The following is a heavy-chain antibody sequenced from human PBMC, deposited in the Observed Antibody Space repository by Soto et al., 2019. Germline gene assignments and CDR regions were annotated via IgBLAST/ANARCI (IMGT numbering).Heavy chain of an antibody. CDR1: GFTFSSYW. CDR2: IKQDGSEK. D-gene: IGHD3-22*01. Sequence: GGSLRLSCAASGFTFSSYWMSWVRQAPGKGLEWVANIKQDGSEKYYVDSVKGRFTISRDNAKNSLYLQMNSLRAEDTAVYYCARDMTVPYYYDSSGYYAKDVWGQGTTVTVSS. J-gene: IGHJ6*02. V-gene: IGHV3-7*05. CDR3: ARDMTVPYYYDSSGYYAKDV.